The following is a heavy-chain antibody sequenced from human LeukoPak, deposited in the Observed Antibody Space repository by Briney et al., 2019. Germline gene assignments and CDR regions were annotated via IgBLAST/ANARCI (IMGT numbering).Heavy chain of an antibody. CDR1: GYTFTSYD. CDR3: ARLCKRGDCPIGY. CDR2: MNPNSGNT. Sequence: GASVKVSCKASGYTFTSYDINWVRQATGQGLEWMGWMNPNSGNTGYAQKFQGRVTITRNTSISTAYMELSRLRSDDTAVYYCARLCKRGDCPIGYWGQGTLVTVSS. D-gene: IGHD2-21*02. J-gene: IGHJ4*02. V-gene: IGHV1-8*03.